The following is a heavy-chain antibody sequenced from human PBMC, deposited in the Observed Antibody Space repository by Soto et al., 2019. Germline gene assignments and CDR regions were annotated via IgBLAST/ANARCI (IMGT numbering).Heavy chain of an antibody. CDR2: IIPIFGTA. D-gene: IGHD3-3*01. CDR1: GGTFSSYA. J-gene: IGHJ6*02. Sequence: SVKVSCKASGGTFSSYAISWVRQAPGQGLEWMGGIIPIFGTANYAQKFQGRVTITADESTSTAYMELSSLRSEDTAVYYCASARTIFGVVTPPNYYGMDVWGQGTTVTVSS. V-gene: IGHV1-69*13. CDR3: ASARTIFGVVTPPNYYGMDV.